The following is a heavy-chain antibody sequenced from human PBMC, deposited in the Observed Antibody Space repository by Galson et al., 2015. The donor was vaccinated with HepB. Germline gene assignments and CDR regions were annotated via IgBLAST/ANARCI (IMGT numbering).Heavy chain of an antibody. V-gene: IGHV3-11*01. CDR1: GFTFTDHY. CDR2: ISGGGSFI. CDR3: ARERQFLRDFDS. Sequence: SLRLSCAASGFTFTDHYMSWIRQAPGKGLEWVSYISGGGSFINYADSVKGRFTMSRDNAKNSVYLPLNSPRVEHTAVYYCARERQFLRDFDSGGQGTLVTVTS. J-gene: IGHJ4*02. D-gene: IGHD6-19*01.